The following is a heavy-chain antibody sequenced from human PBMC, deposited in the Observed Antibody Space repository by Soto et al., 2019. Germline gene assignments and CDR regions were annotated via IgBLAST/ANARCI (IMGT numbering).Heavy chain of an antibody. V-gene: IGHV1-24*01. J-gene: IGHJ4*02. CDR1: GYTLTELS. D-gene: IGHD3-3*01. CDR2: FDPEDGET. Sequence: GASVKVSCKVSGYTLTELSMHWVRQAPGKGLEWMGGFDPEDGETIYAQKFQGRVTMTEDTSTDTAYMELSRLRSDDTAVYYCARDAYYDFWSGYYTGFDYWGQGTLVTVSS. CDR3: ARDAYYDFWSGYYTGFDY.